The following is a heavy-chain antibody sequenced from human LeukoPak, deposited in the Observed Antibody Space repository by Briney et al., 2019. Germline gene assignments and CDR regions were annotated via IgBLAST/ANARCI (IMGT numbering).Heavy chain of an antibody. CDR2: IYYSGST. CDR3: ARTYYYSKGYYYGFDY. D-gene: IGHD3-22*01. CDR1: GGSISSGGYY. Sequence: PSETLSLTCTVSGGSISSGGYYWSWIRQHPGKGLEWIGYIYYSGSTYYNPSLKSRVTISVDTSKNQFSLKLSSVTAADTAVYYCARTYYYSKGYYYGFDYWGQGTLVTVSS. J-gene: IGHJ4*02. V-gene: IGHV4-31*03.